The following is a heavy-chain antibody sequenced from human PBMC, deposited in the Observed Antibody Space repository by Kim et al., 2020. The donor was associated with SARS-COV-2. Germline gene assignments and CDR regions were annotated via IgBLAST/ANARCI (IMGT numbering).Heavy chain of an antibody. Sequence: GGSLRLSCAASGFTFSDYYMSWIRQAPGKGLEWVSYISSSSSYTNYADSVKGRFTISRDNAKNSRYLQMNSLRAEDTAVYYCARATGYSSDFDYWGQGTLVTVSS. V-gene: IGHV3-11*06. CDR2: ISSSSSYT. D-gene: IGHD6-19*01. CDR3: ARATGYSSDFDY. J-gene: IGHJ4*02. CDR1: GFTFSDYY.